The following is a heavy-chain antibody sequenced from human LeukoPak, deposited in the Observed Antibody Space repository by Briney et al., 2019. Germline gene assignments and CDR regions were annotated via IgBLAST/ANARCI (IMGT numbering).Heavy chain of an antibody. J-gene: IGHJ4*02. V-gene: IGHV4-34*01. Sequence: PSETLSLTCAVYGGSFSGYYWSWIRQPPGKGLEWVGSIYYSGSTYYNPSLKSRVTISVDASKNQFSLKLSSVRAADTAVYYCAGNYDSSGYYFLAEFDYWGQGTLVTVSS. CDR2: IYYSGST. CDR1: GGSFSGYY. CDR3: AGNYDSSGYYFLAEFDY. D-gene: IGHD3-22*01.